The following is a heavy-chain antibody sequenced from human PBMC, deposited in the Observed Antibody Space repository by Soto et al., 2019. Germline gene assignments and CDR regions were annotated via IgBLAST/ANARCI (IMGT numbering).Heavy chain of an antibody. CDR1: GFTFSSYS. J-gene: IGHJ4*02. D-gene: IGHD4-17*01. CDR2: ISSSSTI. CDR3: ARYNDYGDYAGFDY. Sequence: GGSLRLSCAASGFTFSSYSMNWVRQAPGKGLEWVSYISSSSTIYYADSVKGRFTISRDNAKNSLYLQMNSLRDEDTAVYYCARYNDYGDYAGFDYWGQGTLVTVSS. V-gene: IGHV3-48*02.